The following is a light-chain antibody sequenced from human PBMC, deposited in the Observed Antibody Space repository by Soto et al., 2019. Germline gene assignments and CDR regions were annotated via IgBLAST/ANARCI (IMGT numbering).Light chain of an antibody. CDR2: DVS. CDR3: NSYTSSSTHV. Sequence: QSALTQPASVSGYPGQSITISCTGTSSDVGGYNYVSWYQQHPGKAPKLIISDVSNRPSGVSNRFSGSKSGNTASLTISGLQAEDEADYYCNSYTSSSTHVFGTGTKLTVL. J-gene: IGLJ1*01. CDR1: SSDVGGYNY. V-gene: IGLV2-14*03.